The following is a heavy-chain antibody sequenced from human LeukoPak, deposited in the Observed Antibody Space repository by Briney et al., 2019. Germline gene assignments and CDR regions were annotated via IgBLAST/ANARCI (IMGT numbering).Heavy chain of an antibody. V-gene: IGHV3-74*01. CDR2: INSDGIST. CDR1: GFTFSSYW. CDR3: ARGRDGYSDY. Sequence: PGGSLRLSCAASGFTFSSYWMHWVRQAPGKGLVWVSRINSDGISTSYPDSVKGRFTISRDNAKNTLYLQMNSLRAEDTAVYYCARGRDGYSDYWAQGTLVTVSS. D-gene: IGHD5-24*01. J-gene: IGHJ4*02.